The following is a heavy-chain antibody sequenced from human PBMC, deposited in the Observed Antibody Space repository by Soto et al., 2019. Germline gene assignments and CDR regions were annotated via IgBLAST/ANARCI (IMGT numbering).Heavy chain of an antibody. D-gene: IGHD6-19*01. J-gene: IGHJ4*01. CDR3: AIAMAGKRHPFDY. V-gene: IGHV3-33*01. Sequence: PGGSLRLSCVASGFFLRDFGMHWVRQAPGKGLEWVSVIWYDGSNIYQGESVKGRFTMSRDISKNTLYLQMDSLRPEDTAVYYCAIAMAGKRHPFDYWGHGTLVTVSS. CDR1: GFFLRDFG. CDR2: IWYDGSNI.